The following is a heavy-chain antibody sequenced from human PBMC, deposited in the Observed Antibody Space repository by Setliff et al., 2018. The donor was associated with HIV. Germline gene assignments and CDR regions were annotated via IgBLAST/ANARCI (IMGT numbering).Heavy chain of an antibody. CDR2: IIPIYGTP. J-gene: IGHJ6*02. V-gene: IGHV1-69*13. CDR1: GGTFSSYS. Sequence: GASVKVSCKASGGTFSSYSINWVRQAPGQGLEWMGGIIPIYGTPIYAQKFRGRVTITADESTSTAYMELSSLRSEDTAVYYCARGDYGSGSYYPYYFYYGMDVWGQGTTVTVSS. CDR3: ARGDYGSGSYYPYYFYYGMDV. D-gene: IGHD3-10*01.